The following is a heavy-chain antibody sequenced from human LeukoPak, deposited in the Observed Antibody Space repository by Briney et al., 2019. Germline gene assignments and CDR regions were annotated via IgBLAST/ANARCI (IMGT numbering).Heavy chain of an antibody. CDR2: IYYSGNT. V-gene: IGHV4-59*01. CDR3: ARGPTRYYFDY. J-gene: IGHJ4*02. CDR1: GGSTSFYY. D-gene: IGHD1/OR15-1a*01. Sequence: SEALSLTCTVSGGSTSFYYWSWIRQPPGRGLEWIGYIYYSGNTNYNPSLKSPVSISIDTSKNQFSLKLNSVTAADTAVYYCARGPTRYYFDYWGQGILVTVSS.